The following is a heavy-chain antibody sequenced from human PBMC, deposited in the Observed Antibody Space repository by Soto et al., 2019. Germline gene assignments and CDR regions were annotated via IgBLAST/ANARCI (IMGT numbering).Heavy chain of an antibody. CDR3: VRVPDY. J-gene: IGHJ4*02. V-gene: IGHV4-59*12. CDR2: MYNTGST. CDR1: GGSISSYY. Sequence: SETLSLTCTVSGGSISSYYWSWIRQPPGKGLEWIGYMYNTGSTVYNPSFKSRVTISVDTSKNQFSLKLSSVTAADTAVYYCVRVPDYWGQGTLVTVS.